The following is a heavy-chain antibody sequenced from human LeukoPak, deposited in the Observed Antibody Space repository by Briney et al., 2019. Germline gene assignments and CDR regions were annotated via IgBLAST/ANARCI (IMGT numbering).Heavy chain of an antibody. CDR2: ISSSSSTI. D-gene: IGHD4-17*01. J-gene: IGHJ3*02. V-gene: IGHV3-48*02. Sequence: QPGGSLRLSCAASGFTFSSYSMNWVRQAPGKGLEWVSYISSSSSTIYYADSVKGRFTISRDNAKNSLYLQMNSLRDEDTAVYYCARDSSLRRGDAFDIWGQGTMVTVSS. CDR1: GFTFSSYS. CDR3: ARDSSLRRGDAFDI.